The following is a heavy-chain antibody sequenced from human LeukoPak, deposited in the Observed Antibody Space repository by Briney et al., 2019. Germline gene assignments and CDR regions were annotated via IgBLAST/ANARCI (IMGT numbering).Heavy chain of an antibody. J-gene: IGHJ4*02. Sequence: GGSLRLSCAASGFTFSSYAMSWVRQAPGKGLEWVSVIYSGGSGGYTYYTESVKGRFTISRDNSKNTLYLQMDSLRAEDTAVYYCARSNCNSCYLGVWYFFDYWGQGTLVTVYS. CDR2: IYSGGSGGYT. D-gene: IGHD1/OR15-1a*01. V-gene: IGHV3-66*01. CDR3: ARSNCNSCYLGVWYFFDY. CDR1: GFTFSSYA.